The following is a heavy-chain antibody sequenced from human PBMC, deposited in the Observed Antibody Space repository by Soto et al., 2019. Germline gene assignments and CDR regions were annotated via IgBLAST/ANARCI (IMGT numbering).Heavy chain of an antibody. D-gene: IGHD5-18*01. CDR2: IKSTTDGGTT. V-gene: IGHV3-15*07. Sequence: PGGSLRLPSAVSGFTVTNVWMNWVRQAPGKGLEWVGRIKSTTDGGTTDYAAPVKGRFSISRNDSRNTLFLQMNSLKTEDTAVYYCSHGYAQYFESWGQGTLVTVSS. J-gene: IGHJ4*02. CDR1: GFTVTNVW. CDR3: SHGYAQYFES.